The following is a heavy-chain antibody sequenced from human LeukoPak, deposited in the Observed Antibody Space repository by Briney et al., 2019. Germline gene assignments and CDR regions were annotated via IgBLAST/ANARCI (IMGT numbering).Heavy chain of an antibody. CDR3: ASSSWFAEYFQH. V-gene: IGHV4-31*03. CDR1: GGSISSGGYY. J-gene: IGHJ1*01. CDR2: IYYSGST. D-gene: IGHD6-13*01. Sequence: SQTLSLTCTVSGGSISSGGYYWSWIRQHPGKGLEWIGYIYYSGSTYYNPSLKSRVTISVDTSKNQFSLKLSSVTAADTAVYYCASSSWFAEYFQHWGQGTLVTVSS.